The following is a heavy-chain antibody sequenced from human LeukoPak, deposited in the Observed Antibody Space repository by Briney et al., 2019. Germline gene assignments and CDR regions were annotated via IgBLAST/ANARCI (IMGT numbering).Heavy chain of an antibody. Sequence: GASVKVSCKVSGYGFSDFYMHWVRQAPGRGLEWLGLVDPEDGEPIYAEKFRDRVTLTADTSTDTVHMELSSLRYDDTAVYYCARGGSGSLNTRSRGGGMDVWGQGTTVTVSS. CDR1: GYGFSDFY. V-gene: IGHV1-69-2*01. CDR3: ARGGSGSLNTRSRGGGMDV. CDR2: VDPEDGEP. D-gene: IGHD3-10*01. J-gene: IGHJ6*02.